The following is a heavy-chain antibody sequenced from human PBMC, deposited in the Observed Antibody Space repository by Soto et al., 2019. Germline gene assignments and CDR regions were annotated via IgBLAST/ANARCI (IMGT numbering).Heavy chain of an antibody. D-gene: IGHD4-17*01. Sequence: PSETLSHTCTDADSFNSGDHWSWIRQPPGKGLEWIGYIYYSGSTNYNPSLKSRVTISVDTSKNQFSLKLSSVTAADTAVYYCARRYGGTRYYWGQGTLVTVSS. CDR2: IYYSGST. CDR1: DSFNSGDH. V-gene: IGHV4-59*08. CDR3: ARRYGGTRYY. J-gene: IGHJ4*02.